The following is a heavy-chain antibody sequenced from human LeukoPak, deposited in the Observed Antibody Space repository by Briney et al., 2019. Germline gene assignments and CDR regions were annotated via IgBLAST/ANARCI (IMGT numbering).Heavy chain of an antibody. CDR1: GGTFSSYA. J-gene: IGHJ6*03. D-gene: IGHD2-2*01. CDR2: IIPIFGTA. Sequence: SVKVSCKASGGTFSSYAISWVRQAPGQGLEWMGRIIPIFGTANYAQKFQGRVTITTDESTSTAYMGLSSLRSEDTAVYYCARGDIVVVPAAPYYYYYMDVWGKGTTVTVSS. V-gene: IGHV1-69*05. CDR3: ARGDIVVVPAAPYYYYYMDV.